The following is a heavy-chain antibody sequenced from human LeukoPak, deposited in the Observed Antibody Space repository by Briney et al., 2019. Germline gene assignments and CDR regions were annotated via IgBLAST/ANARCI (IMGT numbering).Heavy chain of an antibody. Sequence: TGGSLRLSCAAPGFLFSDYYMTWIRQAPGRGLEWVSYINCSGTTIYYADSMKGRFTISRDNPKNSLYLQMNSLRAEDTAVYYCARGAVVVVAATEGYFDYWGQGTLVTVSS. CDR2: INCSGTTI. V-gene: IGHV3-11*04. CDR1: GFLFSDYY. CDR3: ARGAVVVVAATEGYFDY. D-gene: IGHD2-15*01. J-gene: IGHJ4*02.